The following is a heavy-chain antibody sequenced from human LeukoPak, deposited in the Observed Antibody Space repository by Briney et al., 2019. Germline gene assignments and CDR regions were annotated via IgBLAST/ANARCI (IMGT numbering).Heavy chain of an antibody. V-gene: IGHV6-1*01. CDR3: ARGFYYTGMDV. CDR2: TYYRSKWYN. J-gene: IGHJ6*02. D-gene: IGHD3-10*01. Sequence: SQTLSLTCAISGDSVSSNSAAWNWIMQSPSRGLEWLGRTYYRSKWYNDYAVSLKSRITINPDTSKNQFSLHLNSVTPEDTAVYYCARGFYYTGMDVWGQGTTVTVSS. CDR1: GDSVSSNSAA.